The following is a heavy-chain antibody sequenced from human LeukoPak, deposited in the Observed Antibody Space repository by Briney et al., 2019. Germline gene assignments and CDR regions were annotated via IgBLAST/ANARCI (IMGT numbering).Heavy chain of an antibody. CDR3: SREFPFCGADCFSGVFDI. V-gene: IGHV1-18*01. D-gene: IGHD2-21*02. CDR2: ISVINNANT. CDR1: GYTFSSYG. Sequence: GASVKASCKASGYTFSSYGINWVRQAPGQGLEWMGWISVINNANTRYAQNFQGRLTMTTDTSTTTAYMELRSLRSDDTAVYYCSREFPFCGADCFSGVFDIWGQGTMVTVS. J-gene: IGHJ3*02.